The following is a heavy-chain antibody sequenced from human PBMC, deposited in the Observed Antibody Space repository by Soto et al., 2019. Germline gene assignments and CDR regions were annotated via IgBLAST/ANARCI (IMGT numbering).Heavy chain of an antibody. Sequence: GGSLRLSCTGSGFTFSSYWMSWVRQAPGKGLEWVANIKQDGSEKYYVDSVKGRFTISRDNAKNSLYLQMNSLRAEDTAVYYCARDGYSSSWYGTHYYYGMDVWGQGTTVTVSS. D-gene: IGHD6-13*01. CDR3: ARDGYSSSWYGTHYYYGMDV. CDR2: IKQDGSEK. J-gene: IGHJ6*02. V-gene: IGHV3-7*03. CDR1: GFTFSSYW.